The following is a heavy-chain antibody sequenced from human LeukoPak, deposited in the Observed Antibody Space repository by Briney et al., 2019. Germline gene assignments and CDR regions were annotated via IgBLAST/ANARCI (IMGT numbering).Heavy chain of an antibody. J-gene: IGHJ6*02. V-gene: IGHV4-38-2*02. CDR3: ARSRVHTYDSSGYRNYYYGMDV. D-gene: IGHD3-22*01. CDR1: GYSISSGYY. Sequence: PSETLSLTCTVSGYSISSGYYWGWIRQPPGKGLEWIGSIYHSGSTYYNPSLKSRVTISVDTSKNQFSLKLSSVTAADTAVYYCARSRVHTYDSSGYRNYYYGMDVWGQGTTVTVSS. CDR2: IYHSGST.